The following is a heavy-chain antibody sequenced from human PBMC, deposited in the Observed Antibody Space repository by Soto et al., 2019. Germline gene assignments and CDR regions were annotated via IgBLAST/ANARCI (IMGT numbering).Heavy chain of an antibody. CDR2: IYFSGST. CDR3: ARRHSATWLCDY. D-gene: IGHD3-9*01. Sequence: SDTLSLTGTDACRAIVSISFYWGWIRQPPGKGLEWIGRIYFSGSTYYTPSLKSQVTISVDTTQNQFPLTLTSGTPADTAVYYCARRHSATWLCDYWGLGTLATVSS. CDR1: CRAIVSISFY. J-gene: IGHJ4*02. V-gene: IGHV4-39*01.